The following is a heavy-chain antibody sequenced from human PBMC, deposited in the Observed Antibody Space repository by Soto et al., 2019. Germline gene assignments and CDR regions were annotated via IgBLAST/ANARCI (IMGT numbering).Heavy chain of an antibody. CDR3: ARADRQYCSVSTCYIFDY. J-gene: IGHJ4*02. V-gene: IGHV4-61*01. Sequence: SETLSLTCIVSGASVSSNSYYWTWIRQPPGKGLEWIGYTDYSGSTKYNPSLKSRVTISVDTSKNQFSLRVSSVTAADTAMYYCARADRQYCSVSTCYIFDYWRQGTQVTVSS. CDR2: TDYSGST. CDR1: GASVSSNSYY. D-gene: IGHD2-2*02.